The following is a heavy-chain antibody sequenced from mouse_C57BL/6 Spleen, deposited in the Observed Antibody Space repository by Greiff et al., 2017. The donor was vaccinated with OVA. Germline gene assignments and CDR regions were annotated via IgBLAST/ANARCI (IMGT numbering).Heavy chain of an antibody. D-gene: IGHD1-1*01. V-gene: IGHV5-17*01. Sequence: DVMLVESGGGLVKPGGSLKLSCAASGFTFSDYGMHWVRQAPEKGLEWVAYISSGSSTIYYADTVKGRFTISRDNAKNTLFLQMTSLRSEDTAMYYCARGDYYGSSDYYAMDYWGQGTSVTVSS. CDR1: GFTFSDYG. J-gene: IGHJ4*01. CDR3: ARGDYYGSSDYYAMDY. CDR2: ISSGSSTI.